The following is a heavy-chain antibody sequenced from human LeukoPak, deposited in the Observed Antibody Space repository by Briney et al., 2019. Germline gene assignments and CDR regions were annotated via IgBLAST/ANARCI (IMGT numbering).Heavy chain of an antibody. CDR2: IYYSGST. D-gene: IGHD2-2*01. CDR3: ARFLVVPAAMGYHYYGMDV. Sequence: SQTLSLTCTVSGGSISSGGYYWSWIRQHPGKGLEWIGYIYYSGSTYYNPSLKSRVTISVDTSKNQFSLKLSSVTAADTAVYYCARFLVVPAAMGYHYYGMDVWGKGTTVTVSS. CDR1: GGSISSGGYY. V-gene: IGHV4-31*03. J-gene: IGHJ6*04.